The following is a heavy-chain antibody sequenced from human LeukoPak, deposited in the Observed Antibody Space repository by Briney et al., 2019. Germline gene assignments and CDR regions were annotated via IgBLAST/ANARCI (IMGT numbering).Heavy chain of an antibody. J-gene: IGHJ6*02. Sequence: GGSLRLSCAASGFTFSSYAMSWVRKAPGQGLEWVSAISGSGGSTYYADPVKGRFTISRDNSKNTLYLQMNSLRAEDTAVYYCAKGGEYSYGTYYYYYYGMDVWGQGTTVTVSS. CDR2: ISGSGGST. CDR1: GFTFSSYA. D-gene: IGHD5-18*01. V-gene: IGHV3-23*01. CDR3: AKGGEYSYGTYYYYYYGMDV.